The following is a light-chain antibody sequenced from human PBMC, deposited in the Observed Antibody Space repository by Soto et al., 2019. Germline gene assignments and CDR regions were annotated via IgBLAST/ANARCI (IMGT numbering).Light chain of an antibody. CDR3: CSYAGSSRHV. J-gene: IGLJ1*01. CDR1: SSDVGSYNL. V-gene: IGLV2-23*02. CDR2: EVS. Sequence: QSVLTQPASVSGSPGQSITISCTGTSSDVGSYNLVSWYQQHPGKAPKLMIYEVSKRPSGVSNRFSGSKSGNTASLTISGLQAEDEADYYCCSYAGSSRHVFGTGTKVTVL.